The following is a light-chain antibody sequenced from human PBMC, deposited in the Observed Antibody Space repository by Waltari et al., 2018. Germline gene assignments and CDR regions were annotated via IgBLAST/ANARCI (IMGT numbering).Light chain of an antibody. CDR2: QDN. CDR3: QAWDSTTAV. CDR1: QLGSKY. Sequence: SFELTQSPSVSVSLGQPATITCAGDQLGSKYVSWYKQKPGQSPVLVVYQDNRRPSWIPGRFSGSNSGSTATLIISGTQAMDEADYYCQAWDSTTAVFGGGTKLTVL. V-gene: IGLV3-1*01. J-gene: IGLJ2*01.